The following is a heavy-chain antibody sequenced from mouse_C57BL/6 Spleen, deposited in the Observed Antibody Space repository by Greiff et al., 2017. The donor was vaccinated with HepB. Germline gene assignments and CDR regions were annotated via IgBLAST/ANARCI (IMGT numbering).Heavy chain of an antibody. J-gene: IGHJ4*01. CDR3: ARERDIGVDY. Sequence: DVHLVESEGGLVQPGSSMKLSCTASGFTFSDYYMAWVRQVPEKGLEWVANINYDGSSTYYLDSLKSRFIISRDNAKNILYLQMSSLKSEDTATYYCARERDIGVDYWGQRTSVTVSS. CDR1: GFTFSDYY. V-gene: IGHV5-16*01. D-gene: IGHD2-13*01. CDR2: INYDGSST.